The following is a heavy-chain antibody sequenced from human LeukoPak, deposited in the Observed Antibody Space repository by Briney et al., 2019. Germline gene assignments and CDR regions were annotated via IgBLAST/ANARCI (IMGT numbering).Heavy chain of an antibody. D-gene: IGHD1-1*01. J-gene: IGHJ4*02. CDR3: ARPQRKGGRDNFDY. V-gene: IGHV4-34*01. CDR1: GGSFSGYY. Sequence: SETLSLTCAVYGGSFSGYYWSWIRQPPGKGLEWIGEIYHSGDTNYNPSLKSRVAISVDTSKKQFSLKLSSVTAADTAVYDCARPQRKGGRDNFDYWGQGTLVTVSS. CDR2: IYHSGDT.